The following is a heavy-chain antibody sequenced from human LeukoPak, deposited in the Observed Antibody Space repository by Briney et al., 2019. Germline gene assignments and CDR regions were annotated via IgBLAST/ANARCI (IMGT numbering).Heavy chain of an antibody. CDR2: IKSKTDGGTT. J-gene: IGHJ4*02. V-gene: IGHV3-15*01. CDR1: GITFSNYW. CDR3: TTDGSGSYKFDY. Sequence: PGGSLRLSCAASGITFSNYWMSWVRQAPGKGLEWVGRIKSKTDGGTTDYAAPVKGRFTISRDDSKNTLYLQMNSLKTEDTAVYYCTTDGSGSYKFDYWGQGTLVTVSS. D-gene: IGHD3-10*01.